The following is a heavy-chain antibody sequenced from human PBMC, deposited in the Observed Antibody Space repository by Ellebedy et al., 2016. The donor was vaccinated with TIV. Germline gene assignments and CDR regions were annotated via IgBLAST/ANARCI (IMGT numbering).Heavy chain of an antibody. D-gene: IGHD3-16*01. J-gene: IGHJ3*02. Sequence: GGSLRLXXAASGFTFSSYAMSWVRQAPGKGLEWVSAIRGSGVSTYYADSVKGRFTISRDNSKNTLYLQMNSLRADDTAIYYCAKPMGPGGRFDAFDIWGQGTLVTVSS. V-gene: IGHV3-23*01. CDR1: GFTFSSYA. CDR3: AKPMGPGGRFDAFDI. CDR2: IRGSGVST.